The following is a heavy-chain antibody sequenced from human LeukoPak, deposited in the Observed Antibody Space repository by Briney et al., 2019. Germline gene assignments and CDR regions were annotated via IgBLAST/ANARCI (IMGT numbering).Heavy chain of an antibody. CDR2: IYYSGST. D-gene: IGHD2/OR15-2a*01. J-gene: IGHJ3*01. CDR3: ARGSTTMFP. Sequence: SETLSLTCTVSGGSMSGYYWSWIRQPPGKGLEWIGSIYYSGSTYYNPSLKSRVTISVDTSKNQFSLKLSSVTAADTAVYYCARGSTTMFPWGQGTMVTVSS. CDR1: GGSMSGYY. V-gene: IGHV4-59*12.